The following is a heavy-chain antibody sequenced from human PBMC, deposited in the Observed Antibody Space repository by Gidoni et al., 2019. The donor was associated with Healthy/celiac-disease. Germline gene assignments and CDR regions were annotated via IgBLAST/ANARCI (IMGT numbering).Heavy chain of an antibody. CDR1: GGPISSGGYY. CDR3: ARDAAVAARHNWFDP. J-gene: IGHJ5*02. V-gene: IGHV4-31*03. D-gene: IGHD6-6*01. CDR2: LYDSGST. Sequence: QVQLQESGPGLVKTSQTLSPPCTVPGGPISSGGYYWTWIRQHPGKGLEWIGYLYDSGSTYYNPSLKRRVTISVDTSKNQFSLKLSSVTAADTAVYYCARDAAVAARHNWFDPWGQGTLVTVSS.